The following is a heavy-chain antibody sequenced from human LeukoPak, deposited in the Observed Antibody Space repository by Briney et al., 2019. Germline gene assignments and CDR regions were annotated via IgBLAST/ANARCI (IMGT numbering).Heavy chain of an antibody. V-gene: IGHV3-30*04. D-gene: IGHD3-16*02. CDR3: ARDGDYVWGSYRYRGYFDY. J-gene: IGHJ4*02. Sequence: GGSLRLSCAASGFTFSSYAMLWVRQAPGKGLEWVAVISYDGSNKYYADSVKGRFTISRDNSKNTLYLQMNSLRAEDTAVYYCARDGDYVWGSYRYRGYFDYWGQGTLVTVSS. CDR1: GFTFSSYA. CDR2: ISYDGSNK.